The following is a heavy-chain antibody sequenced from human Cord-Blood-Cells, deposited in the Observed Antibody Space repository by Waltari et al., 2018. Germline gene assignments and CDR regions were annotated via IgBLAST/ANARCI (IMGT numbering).Heavy chain of an antibody. J-gene: IGHJ4*02. V-gene: IGHV4-34*01. Sequence: QVQLQQWGAGLLKPSETLSLTCAVYGGSFSGYYWSWIRQPPGKGLGWIGEINHSGRPNSNPSLKSRVTISVDTSKNQFSLKLSSVTAADTAVYYCARFGRRTGGVTTVTFDYWGQGTLVTVSS. CDR2: INHSGRP. D-gene: IGHD4-17*01. CDR1: GGSFSGYY. CDR3: ARFGRRTGGVTTVTFDY.